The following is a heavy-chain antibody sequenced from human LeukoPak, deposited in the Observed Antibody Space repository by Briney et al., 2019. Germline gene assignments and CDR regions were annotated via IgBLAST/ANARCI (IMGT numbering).Heavy chain of an antibody. CDR3: ATSSVTTGIDFDC. CDR2: ISNSGRTK. Sequence: GGSLRLSCAASGFTFSSYEMNWVRQAPGKGLEWVSFISNSGRTKYYADSAKGRFTISRDNAKNSLYLQMNILRADDTAVYYCATSSVTTGIDFDCWGQGTLVIVSS. V-gene: IGHV3-48*03. CDR1: GFTFSSYE. J-gene: IGHJ4*02. D-gene: IGHD4-17*01.